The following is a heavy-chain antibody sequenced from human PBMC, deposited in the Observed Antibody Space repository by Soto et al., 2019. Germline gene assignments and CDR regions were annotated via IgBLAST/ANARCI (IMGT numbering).Heavy chain of an antibody. CDR2: ISAYNGNT. CDR3: ARDRDIVVVPAATNYYYYMDV. Sequence: GASVKVSCKASGYTFTSYGISWVRQAPGQGLEWMGWISAYNGNTNYAQKLQGRVTMTTDTSTSTAYMELRSLRSDDTAVYYCARDRDIVVVPAATNYYYYMDVWGKGTTVTVSS. V-gene: IGHV1-18*01. D-gene: IGHD2-2*01. CDR1: GYTFTSYG. J-gene: IGHJ6*03.